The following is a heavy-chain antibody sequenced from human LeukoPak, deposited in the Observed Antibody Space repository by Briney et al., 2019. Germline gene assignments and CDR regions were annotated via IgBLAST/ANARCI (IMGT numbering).Heavy chain of an antibody. J-gene: IGHJ4*02. CDR2: IWYDGSNK. CDR1: GFTFSSYG. D-gene: IGHD3-9*01. Sequence: PGGSLRLSCAASGFTFSSYGMHWVRQAPGKGLEWVAVIWYDGSNKYYADSVKGRFTTSRDNSKNTLYLQMNSLRAEDTAVYYCARTVQYYDILTGYYDYWGQGTLVTVSS. CDR3: ARTVQYYDILTGYYDY. V-gene: IGHV3-33*01.